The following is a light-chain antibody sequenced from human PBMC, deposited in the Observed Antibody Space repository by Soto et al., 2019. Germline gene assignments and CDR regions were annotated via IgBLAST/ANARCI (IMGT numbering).Light chain of an antibody. V-gene: IGKV1-5*01. CDR1: QSITSF. CDR3: QEYSLYWT. Sequence: DIQMTQSPSSLSASVGDRVTITCRASQSITSFLAWYQQKPGKGPKLLIFDASSLESGVPSRFSGSGSGTEFTLTISGLQPEDFATYYCQEYSLYWTFGQGTTVDIK. J-gene: IGKJ1*01. CDR2: DAS.